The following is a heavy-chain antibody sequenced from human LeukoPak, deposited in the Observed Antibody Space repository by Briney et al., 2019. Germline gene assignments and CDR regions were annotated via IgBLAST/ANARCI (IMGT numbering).Heavy chain of an antibody. V-gene: IGHV3-9*01. Sequence: GGSLRLSCAASGFTFVDYAMHWVRQAPGKGLEWVSGISWNSGSIGYADSVKGRFTISRDNAKNSLYLQMNSLRAEDTALYYCAKGYSGFDWDFDYWGQGTLATVSS. CDR3: AKGYSGFDWDFDY. J-gene: IGHJ4*02. CDR1: GFTFVDYA. CDR2: ISWNSGSI. D-gene: IGHD5-12*01.